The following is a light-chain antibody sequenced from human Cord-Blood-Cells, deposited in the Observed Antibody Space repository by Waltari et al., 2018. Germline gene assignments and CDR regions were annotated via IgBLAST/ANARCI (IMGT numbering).Light chain of an antibody. CDR3: QQSYSTPWT. Sequence: DNQMTQSPSSLSASVGDRVTITCRASQSISSYLNWYLQKPGKAPKHLIYAASSLQSGVPSRFSGRGSGTDFTLTISSLQPEDFATYYCQQSYSTPWTFGQGTKVESK. V-gene: IGKV1-39*01. J-gene: IGKJ1*01. CDR2: AAS. CDR1: QSISSY.